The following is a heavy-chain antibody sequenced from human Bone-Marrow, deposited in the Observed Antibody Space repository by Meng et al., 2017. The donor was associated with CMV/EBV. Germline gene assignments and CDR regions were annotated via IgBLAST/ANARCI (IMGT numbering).Heavy chain of an antibody. D-gene: IGHD2-2*01. J-gene: IGHJ4*02. CDR2: ISYDGSNK. V-gene: IGHV3-30*04. CDR1: GFTFSSYA. CDR3: ARRGPAANDY. Sequence: GESLKIPCAASGFTFSSYAMHWVRQAPGKGLEWVAVISYDGSNKYNAYSVKGRFTISRDNAKNTLYLQMNSLRAEDTAGYYCARRGPAANDYRRQGTLVTVSS.